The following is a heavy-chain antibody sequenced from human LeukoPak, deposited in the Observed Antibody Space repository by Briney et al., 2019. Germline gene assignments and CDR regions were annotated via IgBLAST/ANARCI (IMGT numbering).Heavy chain of an antibody. CDR2: IYHSGST. Sequence: SETLSLTCAVSGYSISSGYYWGWIRQPPGKGLEWIGSIYHSGSTYYNQSLKSRVTISVDTSKNQFSLKLSSVTAADTAVYYCAREAAAGSNWFDPWGQGTLVTVSS. D-gene: IGHD6-13*01. CDR1: GYSISSGYY. V-gene: IGHV4-38-2*02. J-gene: IGHJ5*02. CDR3: AREAAAGSNWFDP.